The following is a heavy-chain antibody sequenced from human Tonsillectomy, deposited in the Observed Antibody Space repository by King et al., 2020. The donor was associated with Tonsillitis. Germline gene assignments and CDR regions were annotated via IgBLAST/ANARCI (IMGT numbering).Heavy chain of an antibody. CDR2: IYYSGST. J-gene: IGHJ3*02. CDR1: GGSISSYY. CDR3: ARRTPKDAFDI. V-gene: IGHV4-59*08. Sequence: VQLQESGPGLVKPSETLSLTCTVSGGSISSYYWSWIRQPPGEGLEWIGYIYYSGSTNYNPSLKSRVTISVDTSKNQFPLTLSSVTAADTAVYYCARRTPKDAFDIWGQGTMVTVSS.